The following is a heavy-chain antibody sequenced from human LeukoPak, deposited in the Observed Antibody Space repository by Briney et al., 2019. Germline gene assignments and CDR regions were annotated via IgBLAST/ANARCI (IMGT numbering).Heavy chain of an antibody. J-gene: IGHJ4*02. CDR3: ARGRFGEAMVQYYFDY. Sequence: SVKVSCKASGGTFSSYAISWVRQAPGQGLEWMGGIIPIFGTANYAQKFQGRVTITADESTSTAYMELSSLRSEDTAVYYCARGRFGEAMVQYYFDYWGQGTLVTVSS. CDR1: GGTFSSYA. D-gene: IGHD5-18*01. V-gene: IGHV1-69*01. CDR2: IIPIFGTA.